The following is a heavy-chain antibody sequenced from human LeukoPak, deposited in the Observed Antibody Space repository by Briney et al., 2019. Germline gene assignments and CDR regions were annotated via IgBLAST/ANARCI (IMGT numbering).Heavy chain of an antibody. J-gene: IGHJ3*02. Sequence: SETLSLTCTVSGGSISSYCWSWIRQPAGKGLEWIGRIYTSGSTSYNPSLKSRVTMSVDTSKNQFSLKLSSVTAADTAVYYCARGGYSGYDYAFDIWGQGTMVTVSS. V-gene: IGHV4-4*07. D-gene: IGHD5-12*01. CDR3: ARGGYSGYDYAFDI. CDR2: IYTSGST. CDR1: GGSISSYC.